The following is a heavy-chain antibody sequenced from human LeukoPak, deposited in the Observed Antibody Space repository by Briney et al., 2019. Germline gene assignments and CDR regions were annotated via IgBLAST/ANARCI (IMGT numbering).Heavy chain of an antibody. J-gene: IGHJ6*02. Sequence: ASVKVSCKASGYTFTSYYMRWVRQAPGQGLEWMGIINPSGGSTSYAQKFQGRVTMTRDTSTSTVYMELSSLRSEDTAVYYCARDHSGYYDDYYYYGMDVWGQGTTVTVSS. CDR2: INPSGGST. D-gene: IGHD3-22*01. CDR1: GYTFTSYY. V-gene: IGHV1-46*01. CDR3: ARDHSGYYDDYYYYGMDV.